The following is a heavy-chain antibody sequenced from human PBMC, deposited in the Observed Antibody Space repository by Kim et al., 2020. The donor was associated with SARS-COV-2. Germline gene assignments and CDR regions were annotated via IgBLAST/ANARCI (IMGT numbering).Heavy chain of an antibody. J-gene: IGHJ6*02. Sequence: ASVKVSCKASGYAFTGYYMHWVRQAPGQGLEWMGWINPNSGGTNYAQKFQGRVTMTRDTSISTAYMELSRLRSDDTAVYYCARVRAPLSWYIVGYYYYYGMDVWGQGTTVTVSS. D-gene: IGHD6-13*01. CDR2: INPNSGGT. V-gene: IGHV1-2*02. CDR3: ARVRAPLSWYIVGYYYYYGMDV. CDR1: GYAFTGYY.